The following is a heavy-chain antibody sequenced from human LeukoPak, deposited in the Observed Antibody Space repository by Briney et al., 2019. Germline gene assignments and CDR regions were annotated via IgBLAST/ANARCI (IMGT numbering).Heavy chain of an antibody. J-gene: IGHJ4*02. CDR2: INPNSGVA. Sequence: ASVKVSCKASGYTLTGFYIHWVRQAPGQGLEWMGWINPNSGVANYAQKFQGRVTLTRDTSISTVFMYLGRLRSDDTAVYFCARGGNYLDYWGQGTLVTVSS. CDR3: ARGGNYLDY. V-gene: IGHV1-2*02. CDR1: GYTLTGFY.